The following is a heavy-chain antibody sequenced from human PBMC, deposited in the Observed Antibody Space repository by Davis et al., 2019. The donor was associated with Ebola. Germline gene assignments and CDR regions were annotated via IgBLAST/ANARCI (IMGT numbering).Heavy chain of an antibody. CDR2: INSDGSST. CDR3: ARFGEWLLLSPDNAFDI. Sequence: HTGGSLRLSCAASGFPFSSYWMHWVRQAPGKGLVWVSRINSDGSSTSYADSVKGRFTISRDNAKNTLYLEMNNLRAEDTAVYYCARFGEWLLLSPDNAFDIWGQGTMVTVSS. V-gene: IGHV3-74*01. D-gene: IGHD3-22*01. J-gene: IGHJ3*02. CDR1: GFPFSSYW.